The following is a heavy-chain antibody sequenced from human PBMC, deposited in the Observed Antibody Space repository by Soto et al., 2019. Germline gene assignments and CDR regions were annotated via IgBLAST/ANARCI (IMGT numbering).Heavy chain of an antibody. Sequence: ASVKVSCKASGYTFTSYAMHWVRQAPGQRLEWMGWINAGNGNTKYSQKFQGRVTITRDTSASTAYMELSSLRSEDTAVYYCASRSRYGSGSQLNYYYYGMDVWGQGTTVTVSS. CDR2: INAGNGNT. V-gene: IGHV1-3*01. D-gene: IGHD3-10*01. CDR1: GYTFTSYA. CDR3: ASRSRYGSGSQLNYYYYGMDV. J-gene: IGHJ6*02.